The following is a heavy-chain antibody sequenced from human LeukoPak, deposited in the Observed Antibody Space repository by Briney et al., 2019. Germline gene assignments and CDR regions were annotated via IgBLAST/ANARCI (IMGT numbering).Heavy chain of an antibody. J-gene: IGHJ4*02. CDR3: ARAATGTYGGFDY. D-gene: IGHD1-1*01. Sequence: SETLSHTCTVSDGSISSYYWSWIRQPPGKGLEWIGYIYYTGRTDYNPSLKSRVTILVDTSKNQFSLSLSSVTAADTAVYYCARAATGTYGGFDYWGQGTLVTVSS. CDR2: IYYTGRT. V-gene: IGHV4-59*01. CDR1: DGSISSYY.